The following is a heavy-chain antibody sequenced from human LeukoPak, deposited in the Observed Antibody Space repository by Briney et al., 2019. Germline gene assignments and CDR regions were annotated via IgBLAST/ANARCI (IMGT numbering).Heavy chain of an antibody. Sequence: GGSLRLSCAASGFTFSNHAMSWVRQASGKGLEWVGRIRSKVNSYATAYAASVRGRFTISRDDSKNTAYLQMNSLKTEDTAIYYCARSTREVGERFDYWGQGTLVTVSS. V-gene: IGHV3-73*01. CDR2: IRSKVNSYAT. J-gene: IGHJ4*02. CDR1: GFTFSNHA. D-gene: IGHD3-10*01. CDR3: ARSTREVGERFDY.